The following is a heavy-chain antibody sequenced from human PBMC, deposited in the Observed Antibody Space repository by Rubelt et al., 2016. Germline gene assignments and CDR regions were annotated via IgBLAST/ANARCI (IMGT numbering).Heavy chain of an antibody. D-gene: IGHD1-26*01. CDR3: TRGWAALDV. CDR1: GDSVSSNSAA. J-gene: IGHJ6*02. V-gene: IGHV6-1*02. CDR2: TYYTSKWNN. Sequence: QVQLQQSGPGLVKPSQTLSLTCAISGDSVSSNSAAWNWIRQSPSRGLEWLGRTYYTSKWNNEYAASAKSRITNNPDTSKNQFSRQLKSVTPEDTAVYYCTRGWAALDVWGQGTTVTVSS.